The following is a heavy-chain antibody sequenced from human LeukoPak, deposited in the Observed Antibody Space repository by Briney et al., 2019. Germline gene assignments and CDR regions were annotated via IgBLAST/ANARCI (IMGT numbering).Heavy chain of an antibody. D-gene: IGHD3-22*01. CDR1: GFTFSSYW. J-gene: IGHJ1*01. V-gene: IGHV3-74*01. Sequence: GGSLRLSCAASGFTFSSYWMHWVRQAPGKGLGWVSRIKSDGSTNYADSVTGRFTISRDNAKNTVSLQMNSLRAEDTGVYYCARAPSEIGGYYPEYFRHWGQGTLVTVSS. CDR3: ARAPSEIGGYYPEYFRH. CDR2: IKSDGST.